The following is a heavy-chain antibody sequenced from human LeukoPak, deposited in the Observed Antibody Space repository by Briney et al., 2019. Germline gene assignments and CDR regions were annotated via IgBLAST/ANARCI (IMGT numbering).Heavy chain of an antibody. D-gene: IGHD2-15*01. CDR3: ARAVVVAATRGNWFDP. CDR2: ISAYNGNT. Sequence: ASVKVSCKASGYTFTSYGISWVRQAPGQGLEWMGWISAYNGNTNYAQKLQGRVTMTTDTSTSTAYMELRSLRSDDTAVYYCARAVVVAATRGNWFDPWGQGTLVTVSS. V-gene: IGHV1-18*01. CDR1: GYTFTSYG. J-gene: IGHJ5*02.